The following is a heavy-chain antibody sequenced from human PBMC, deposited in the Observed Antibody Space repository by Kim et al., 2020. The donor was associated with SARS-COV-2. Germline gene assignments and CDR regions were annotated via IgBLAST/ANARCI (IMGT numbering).Heavy chain of an antibody. D-gene: IGHD3-22*01. V-gene: IGHV3-23*01. J-gene: IGHJ4*02. CDR1: GFTFSSYA. CDR2: ISGSGGST. Sequence: GGSLRLSCAASGFTFSSYAMSWVRQAPGKGLEWVSAISGSGGSTYYADSVKGRFTISRDNSKNTLYLQMNSLRAEDTAVYYCAKGFTMIVAGGGFDYWGQGTLVTVSS. CDR3: AKGFTMIVAGGGFDY.